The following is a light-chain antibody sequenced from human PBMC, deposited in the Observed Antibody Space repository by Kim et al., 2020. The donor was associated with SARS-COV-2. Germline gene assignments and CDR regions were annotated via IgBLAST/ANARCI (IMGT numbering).Light chain of an antibody. J-gene: IGKJ1*01. V-gene: IGKV3-15*01. CDR1: QSAIST. CDR3: QQYDDWPPWT. CDR2: GAS. Sequence: SPAETATLSCRASQSAISTIAWYQQKPAQPPRLLLYGASTRATGIPARFSGSGSGTDFTLTISSLQSEDLAVYHCQQYDDWPPWTFGQGTKVDIK.